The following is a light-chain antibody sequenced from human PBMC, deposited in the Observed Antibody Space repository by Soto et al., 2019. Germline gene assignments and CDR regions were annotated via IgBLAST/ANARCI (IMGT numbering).Light chain of an antibody. CDR2: DNN. J-gene: IGLJ2*01. V-gene: IGLV1-51*01. Sequence: QSVLTQPPSVSAAPGQTVTISCSGRSSNIGNNYVSWYQQLPGTAPKLLIYDNNKRPSGIPDRFSGSKSGTSATLGITGLQTGDEADYYCGTWDSSLSAYVVFGGGTKLTVL. CDR1: SSNIGNNY. CDR3: GTWDSSLSAYVV.